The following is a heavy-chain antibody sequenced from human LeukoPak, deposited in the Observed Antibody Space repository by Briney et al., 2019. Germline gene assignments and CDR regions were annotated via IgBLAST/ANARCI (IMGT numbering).Heavy chain of an antibody. CDR2: INPNSGGT. J-gene: IGHJ5*02. CDR3: ARADFIHAGPYVIAP. D-gene: IGHD3-3*01. CDR1: GYSFTGYY. Sequence: GASVTVSFKAAGYSFTGYYIHWVRQAPGQGLEWKGWINPNSGGTNYAQKFQGRDTMTRDTSISTAYMAMAWLTSDDTAIYFCARADFIHAGPYVIAPWGQGTLVTVSS. V-gene: IGHV1-2*02.